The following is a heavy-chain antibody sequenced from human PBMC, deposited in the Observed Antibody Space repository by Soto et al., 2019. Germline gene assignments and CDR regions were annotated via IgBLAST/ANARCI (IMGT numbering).Heavy chain of an antibody. CDR2: IYYSGST. Sequence: SETLSLTCTVSGGSISSYYWSWIRQPPGKGLEWIGYIYYSGSTNYNPSLKSRVTISVDTSKNQFSLKLSSVTAADTAVYYCATSRDGYNPDKYFDYWGQGTLVTVSS. J-gene: IGHJ4*02. CDR3: ATSRDGYNPDKYFDY. D-gene: IGHD5-12*01. CDR1: GGSISSYY. V-gene: IGHV4-59*01.